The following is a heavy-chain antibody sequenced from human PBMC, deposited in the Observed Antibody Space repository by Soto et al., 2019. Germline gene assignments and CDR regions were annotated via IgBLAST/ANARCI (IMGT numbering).Heavy chain of an antibody. CDR2: IWNSGSPQ. D-gene: IGHD5-12*01. Sequence: QVHVVESGGGVVQPGRSLRLSCAASGFDLSMSGMHWVRQAPGKGLEWVALIWNSGSPQYYGDSVKGRFTISRDNSKNMVFLQMSSLRAEATGVYYCERAFQRGYSRAPCDSWGQGALVPVSS. CDR1: GFDLSMSG. CDR3: ERAFQRGYSRAPCDS. V-gene: IGHV3-33*01. J-gene: IGHJ5*01.